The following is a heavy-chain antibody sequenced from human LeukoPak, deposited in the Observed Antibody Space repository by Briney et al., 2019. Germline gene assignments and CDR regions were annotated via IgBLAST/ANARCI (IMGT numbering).Heavy chain of an antibody. CDR3: AKDYLSGYYDSSGYYDY. Sequence: GGSLRLSCAASGFTFSDYYMSWIRQAPGKGLEWVSYITSSGTNIYYADSVKGRFTISRDNAKNSLYLQMNSLRAEDTAVYYCAKDYLSGYYDSSGYYDYWGQGTLVTVSS. J-gene: IGHJ4*02. D-gene: IGHD3-22*01. CDR1: GFTFSDYY. V-gene: IGHV3-11*01. CDR2: ITSSGTNI.